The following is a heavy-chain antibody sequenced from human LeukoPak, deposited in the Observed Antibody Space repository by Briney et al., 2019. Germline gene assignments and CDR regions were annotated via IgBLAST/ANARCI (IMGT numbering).Heavy chain of an antibody. J-gene: IGHJ3*02. CDR3: ASGNREAAFDI. Sequence: PGGSLRLSCAASGFNVSSNYMSWVRQAPGKGLEWVSVIYSSGSTYYADSVKSRFTISRDNSKNTLYLQMNSLRAEDTAVYYCASGNREAAFDIWGQGTMVTVSS. V-gene: IGHV3-66*02. D-gene: IGHD1/OR15-1a*01. CDR1: GFNVSSNY. CDR2: IYSSGST.